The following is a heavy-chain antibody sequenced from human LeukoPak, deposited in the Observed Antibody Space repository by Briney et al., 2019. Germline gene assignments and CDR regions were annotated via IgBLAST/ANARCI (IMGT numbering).Heavy chain of an antibody. CDR3: ARDQIGVVPAAKDY. CDR2: ISSSSSYI. V-gene: IGHV3-21*01. D-gene: IGHD2-2*01. CDR1: GFTFSSYS. J-gene: IGHJ4*02. Sequence: SGGSLRLSCAASGFTFSSYSMNWVRQAPGKGLEWVSSISSSSSYIYYADSVKGRFTISRDNAKNSLYLQMNSLRAEDTAVYYCARDQIGVVPAAKDYWGQGTLVTVSS.